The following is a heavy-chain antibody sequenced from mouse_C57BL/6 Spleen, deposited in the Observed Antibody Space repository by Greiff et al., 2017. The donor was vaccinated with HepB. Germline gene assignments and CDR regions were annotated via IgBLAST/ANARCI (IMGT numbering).Heavy chain of an antibody. V-gene: IGHV5-4*01. Sequence: EVQRVESGGGLVKPGGSLKLSCAASGFTFSSYAMSWVRQTPEKRLEWVATISDGGSYTYYPDNVKGRFTISRDNAKNNLYLQMSHLKSEDTAMYYCAGGGSLLLRYYAMDYWGQGTSVTVSS. CDR1: GFTFSSYA. CDR2: ISDGGSYT. CDR3: AGGGSLLLRYYAMDY. D-gene: IGHD1-1*01. J-gene: IGHJ4*01.